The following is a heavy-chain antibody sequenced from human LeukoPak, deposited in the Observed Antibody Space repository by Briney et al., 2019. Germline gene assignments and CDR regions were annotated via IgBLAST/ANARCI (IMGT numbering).Heavy chain of an antibody. J-gene: IGHJ4*02. CDR2: ISSSGSYL. D-gene: IGHD4-11*01. Sequence: NPGGSLRLSCAASGFTFSSYNMNWVRQAPGKGLEWVSSISSSGSYLYYADSVKGRFTISRDNAKNSLYLQMNSLRAEDTAVYYCARDPYSNRYSDFWGQGTLVTVSS. V-gene: IGHV3-21*01. CDR1: GFTFSSYN. CDR3: ARDPYSNRYSDF.